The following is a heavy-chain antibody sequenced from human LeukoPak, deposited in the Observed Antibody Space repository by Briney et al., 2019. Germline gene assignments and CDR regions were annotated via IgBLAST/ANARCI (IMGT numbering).Heavy chain of an antibody. V-gene: IGHV1-2*02. Sequence: ASVKVSCKASGYTFTGYYMHWVRQAPGQGLEWMGWINPNSGGTNYAQKFQGRVTMTRDTSISTAYMELSRLRSDDTAVYYCARDFMRYYDSSGYYYGWFDPWGQGTLVTVSS. CDR1: GYTFTGYY. CDR2: INPNSGGT. J-gene: IGHJ5*02. CDR3: ARDFMRYYDSSGYYYGWFDP. D-gene: IGHD3-22*01.